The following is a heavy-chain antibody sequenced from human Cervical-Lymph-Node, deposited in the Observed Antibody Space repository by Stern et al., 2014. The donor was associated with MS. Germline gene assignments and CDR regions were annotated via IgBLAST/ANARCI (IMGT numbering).Heavy chain of an antibody. V-gene: IGHV3-21*01. CDR1: GFTFSSYS. D-gene: IGHD3-3*01. J-gene: IGHJ6*02. CDR3: ARTNYDFWSGYPNGGMDV. Sequence: EVQLVESGGGLVKPGGSLRLSCAASGFTFSSYSMNWVRQAPGKGLEWVSSISISSSYIYYTDSVKGRFTISRDNAKNSLYLQMNSLRAEDTAVYYCARTNYDFWSGYPNGGMDVWGQGTTVTVSS. CDR2: ISISSSYI.